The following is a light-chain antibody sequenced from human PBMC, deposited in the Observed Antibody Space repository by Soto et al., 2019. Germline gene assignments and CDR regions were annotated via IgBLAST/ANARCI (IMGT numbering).Light chain of an antibody. J-gene: IGKJ1*01. Sequence: DTQMTQSPTSLSASVGDSVTNTCRASQGINNYLAWYQQKPGKVPVLLIYSASTLKAGIPSRFSGSGAGTDFTLTISSLQPEDFATYYCQKYDSAPRTFGQGTKVDMK. CDR2: SAS. CDR3: QKYDSAPRT. CDR1: QGINNY. V-gene: IGKV1-27*01.